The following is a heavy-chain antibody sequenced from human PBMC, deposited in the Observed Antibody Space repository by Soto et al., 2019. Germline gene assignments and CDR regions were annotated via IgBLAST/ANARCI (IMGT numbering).Heavy chain of an antibody. CDR2: IYHSGST. CDR3: ARGGGSRATMYYYYGMDV. J-gene: IGHJ6*02. Sequence: PSETLSLTCAVSGGSISSGGYSWSWIRQPPGKGLEWIGYIYHSGSTYYNPSLKSRVTISVDRSKNQFSLKLSSVTAADTAVYYCARGGGSRATMYYYYGMDVWGQGTTVTVSS. D-gene: IGHD2-15*01. V-gene: IGHV4-30-2*01. CDR1: GGSISSGGYS.